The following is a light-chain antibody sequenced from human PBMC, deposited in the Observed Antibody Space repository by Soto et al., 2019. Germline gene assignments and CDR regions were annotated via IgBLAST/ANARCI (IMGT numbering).Light chain of an antibody. CDR2: DVT. CDR3: SSNKTGNTPQLV. CDR1: SSDVGGYNY. J-gene: IGLJ1*01. Sequence: QSVLTQPASVSGSPGQSITISCTGTSSDVGGYNYVSWYQHHPGKAPKLIIYDVTNRPSGVSNPFSGSKSGNTASLTISGLQPEDEADYYCSSNKTGNTPQLVFGPGTKVPV. V-gene: IGLV2-14*03.